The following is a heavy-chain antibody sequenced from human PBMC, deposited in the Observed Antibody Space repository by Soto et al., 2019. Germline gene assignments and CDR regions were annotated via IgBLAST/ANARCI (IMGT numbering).Heavy chain of an antibody. J-gene: IGHJ5*02. CDR1: GGSICSGDYY. CDR2: IYHSGST. V-gene: IGHV4-30-4*01. CDR3: ARGPDGSWYNWFDP. Sequence: TLSLTCTVSGGSICSGDYYWSWIRQPPGKGLEWIGYIYHSGSTYYNPSLKSRVTISVDTSKNQFSLKLSSVTAADTAVYYCARGPDGSWYNWFDPWGQGTLVTVSS. D-gene: IGHD6-13*01.